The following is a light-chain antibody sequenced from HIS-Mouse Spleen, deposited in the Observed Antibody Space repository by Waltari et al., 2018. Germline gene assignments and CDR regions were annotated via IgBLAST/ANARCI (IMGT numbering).Light chain of an antibody. CDR2: GAT. V-gene: IGKV3-15*01. CDR3: QQYNNWWT. CDR1: QSVSSN. J-gene: IGKJ1*01. Sequence: EIVMTQSPATLSVSPGERATLSCRASQSVSSNFAWYQQKPGQAPRLLIYGATPRATGIPARFSGTVSGTEFTLTSSSMQCEYFAVYYCQQYNNWWTFGQGTKVEI.